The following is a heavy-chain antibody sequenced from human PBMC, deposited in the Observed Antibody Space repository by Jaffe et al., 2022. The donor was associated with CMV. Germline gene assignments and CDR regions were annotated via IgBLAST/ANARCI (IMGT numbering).Heavy chain of an antibody. CDR3: ATNGLYCLDY. CDR2: IYQSGTT. Sequence: HVQLQESGPGLVKPSGTLSLTCTVSGRSISSSNWWSWVRQPPGKGLEWIGEIYQSGTTNYNPSLKSRVTISVDKSKNQFSLGLSSVTATDTAVYYCATNGLYCLDYWGQGILVTVSS. V-gene: IGHV4-4*02. J-gene: IGHJ4*02. D-gene: IGHD2-2*02. CDR1: GRSISSSNW.